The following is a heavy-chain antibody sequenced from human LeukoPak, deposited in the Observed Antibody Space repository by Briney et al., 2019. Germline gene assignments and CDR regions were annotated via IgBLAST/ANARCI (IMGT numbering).Heavy chain of an antibody. CDR2: IYPGDSDT. Sequence: GESLEISCKGSGYSFTSYWIGWVRQMPGKGLEWMGIIYPGDSDTRYSPSFQGQVTISADKSISTAYLQWSSLKASDTAMYYCARQKGYYYGSGSYSYGMDVWGQGTTVTVSS. V-gene: IGHV5-51*01. J-gene: IGHJ6*02. D-gene: IGHD3-10*01. CDR3: ARQKGYYYGSGSYSYGMDV. CDR1: GYSFTSYW.